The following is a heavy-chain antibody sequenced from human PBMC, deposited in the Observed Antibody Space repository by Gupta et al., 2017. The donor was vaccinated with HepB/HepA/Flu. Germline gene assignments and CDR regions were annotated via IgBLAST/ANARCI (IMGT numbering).Heavy chain of an antibody. V-gene: IGHV3-74*01. CDR2: MNQHGSVI. CDR1: GFTVSSYW. D-gene: IGHD2/OR15-2a*01. CDR3: SRDTFGPYDD. J-gene: IGHJ4*02. Sequence: EVQLAESGGGLVQPGGSLRLSCAASGFTVSSYWMHWVRQAPGKGLVWVSRMNQHGSVINYADSVKGRFTISRDNTKNALYLQMNSRRAEDKAIYFCSRDTFGPYDDGGQGTMVTVSS.